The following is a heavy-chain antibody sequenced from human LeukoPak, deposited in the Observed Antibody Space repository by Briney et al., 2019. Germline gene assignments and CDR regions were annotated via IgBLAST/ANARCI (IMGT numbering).Heavy chain of an antibody. D-gene: IGHD1-26*01. V-gene: IGHV3-23*01. CDR1: GFTFSSYA. CDR2: ISGSGGNT. Sequence: GGSLRLSCAASGFTFSSYAMSWVRQAPGKGLEWVSVISGSGGNTYYADSVKGRFTISRDNSKNTLYLQMSSLRAEDTAVYYCVKGLGGSYLSGSLFDYWGQGTLVTVSS. J-gene: IGHJ4*02. CDR3: VKGLGGSYLSGSLFDY.